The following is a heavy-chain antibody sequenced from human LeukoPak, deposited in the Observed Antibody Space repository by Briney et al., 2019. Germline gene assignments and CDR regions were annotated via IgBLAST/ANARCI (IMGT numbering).Heavy chain of an antibody. CDR2: IHREGNEK. Sequence: PGGSLRLSCAVSGFSLSNFWMSWVRQAPGGGLEWVANIHREGNEKYHVESVKGRFTISRDNTKNLLFQQMNGLKGEDTAVYNCARGDDSSGDHWGQGTLVTVSS. D-gene: IGHD1-1*01. CDR1: GFSLSNFW. V-gene: IGHV3-7*04. J-gene: IGHJ4*02. CDR3: ARGDDSSGDH.